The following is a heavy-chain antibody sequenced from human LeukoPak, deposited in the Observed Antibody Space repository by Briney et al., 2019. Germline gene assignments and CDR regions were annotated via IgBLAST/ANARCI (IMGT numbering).Heavy chain of an antibody. J-gene: IGHJ4*02. CDR1: GGSFSGYY. CDR2: INHSGST. V-gene: IGHV4-34*01. Sequence: PSETLSLTCAVYGGSFSGYYWSWIRQPTGKGLEWIGEINHSGSTNYNPSLKSRVTISVDTSKNQFSLKLSSVTAADTAVYYCARSRGRGYSYGPLNYWGQGTPVTVSS. D-gene: IGHD5-18*01. CDR3: ARSRGRGYSYGPLNY.